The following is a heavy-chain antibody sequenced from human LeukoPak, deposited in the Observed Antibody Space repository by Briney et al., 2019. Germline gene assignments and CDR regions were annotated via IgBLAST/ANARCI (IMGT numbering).Heavy chain of an antibody. CDR2: IYYSGST. Sequence: SETLSLTCTVSGGPISSSSYYWGWIRQPPGKGLEWIGSIYYSGSTYYNPSLKSRVTISVDTSKNQFSLKLSSVTAADTAVYYCARRWYYYGSGSYSKFDYWGQGTLVTVSS. CDR3: ARRWYYYGSGSYSKFDY. J-gene: IGHJ4*02. V-gene: IGHV4-39*01. D-gene: IGHD3-10*01. CDR1: GGPISSSSYY.